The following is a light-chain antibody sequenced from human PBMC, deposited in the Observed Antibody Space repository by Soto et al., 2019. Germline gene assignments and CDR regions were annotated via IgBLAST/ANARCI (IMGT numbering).Light chain of an antibody. Sequence: IVLTQSPDTLSLSPGERATLSCRASQSVSATHLAWYQQKPGQAPRLLLYGASTRATGIPDRFSGSGSGTDFTLTISRVETDDFAVFYCQHYGSSPLTFGRGTKV. V-gene: IGKV3-20*01. CDR2: GAS. J-gene: IGKJ4*01. CDR1: QSVSATH. CDR3: QHYGSSPLT.